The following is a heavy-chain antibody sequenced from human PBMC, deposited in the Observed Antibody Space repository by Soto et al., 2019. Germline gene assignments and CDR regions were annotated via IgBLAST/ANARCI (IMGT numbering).Heavy chain of an antibody. CDR2: IYYSGST. D-gene: IGHD6-6*01. CDR3: ARDWEYSSSSVAFDS. J-gene: IGHJ3*02. V-gene: IGHV4-59*01. CDR1: GFSLSSYY. Sequence: PSDTLSLTCPFSGFSLSSYYWILIRPPPGKGLEWIGYIYYSGSTNYNPSLKSRVTISVDTSKNQFSLKLSSVTAADTAVYYCARDWEYSSSSVAFDSWGQGKMVTVS.